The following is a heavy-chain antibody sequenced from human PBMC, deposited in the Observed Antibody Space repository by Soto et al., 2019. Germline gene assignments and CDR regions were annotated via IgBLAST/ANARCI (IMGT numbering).Heavy chain of an antibody. Sequence: QVQLQESGPGLVKPSQTLSLTCIVSGGAISSHDFYWSWFRQHPGKGLEWIGYIYYSGNTYYNPSLKSRVTILVDTSKNQFSLKLSAVTAADSAMYYCTRLIGSWQSWSGPWSQGTLVTGSS. V-gene: IGHV4-31*03. CDR3: TRLIGSWQSWSGP. CDR2: IYYSGNT. CDR1: GGAISSHDFY. D-gene: IGHD6-13*01. J-gene: IGHJ5*02.